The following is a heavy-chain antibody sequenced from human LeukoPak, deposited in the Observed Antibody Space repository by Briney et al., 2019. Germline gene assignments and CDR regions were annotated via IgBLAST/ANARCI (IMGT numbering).Heavy chain of an antibody. D-gene: IGHD3-16*02. V-gene: IGHV4-34*01. CDR1: GGSFSGYY. CDR3: ARGPNYVWGSYRYFDY. CDR2: IYYSGST. J-gene: IGHJ4*02. Sequence: SETLSLTCAVYGGSFSGYYWSWIRQPPGKGLEWIGYIYYSGSTHYNPSLKSRVTISVDTSKNQFSLKLSSVTAADTAVYYCARGPNYVWGSYRYFDYWGQGTLATVSS.